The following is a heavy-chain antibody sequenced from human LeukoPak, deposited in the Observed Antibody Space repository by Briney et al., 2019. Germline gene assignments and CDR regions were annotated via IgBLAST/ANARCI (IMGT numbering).Heavy chain of an antibody. CDR2: IWYDGSKK. V-gene: IGHV3-33*01. Sequence: PGGSLRLSCAASGFTFSSYGMHWVRQAPGKGLEWVAVIWYDGSKKYYGDSVKGRFTISRDNSKNTLYLQMNSLRGEDTAIYYCARDLAARHFDYWGQGTLVTVSS. J-gene: IGHJ4*02. D-gene: IGHD6-6*01. CDR3: ARDLAARHFDY. CDR1: GFTFSSYG.